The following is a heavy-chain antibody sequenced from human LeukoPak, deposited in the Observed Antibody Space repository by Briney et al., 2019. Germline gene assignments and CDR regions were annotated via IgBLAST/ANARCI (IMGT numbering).Heavy chain of an antibody. J-gene: IGHJ4*02. V-gene: IGHV4-31*11. CDR1: GGSITSGGFY. CDR3: ARVPELWYFGY. D-gene: IGHD1-26*01. Sequence: PSQTLSLTCAVSGGSITSGGFYWSWIRQHPGKGLEWIGYIYYSGSTYYNPSLKSRVTISIDTSKNQFSLKLSSVTAADTAVYYCARVPELWYFGYWGQGTLVTVSS. CDR2: IYYSGST.